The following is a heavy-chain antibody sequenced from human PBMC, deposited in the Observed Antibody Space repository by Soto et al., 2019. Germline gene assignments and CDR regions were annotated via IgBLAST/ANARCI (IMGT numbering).Heavy chain of an antibody. CDR1: GFTLSGYS. D-gene: IGHD3-10*01. J-gene: IGHJ4*02. Sequence: GGSLRLSCEGSGFTLSGYSMNWVRQSPGKGLEWVSSISSTSDYIDYAPSVKGRFTISRDNAENSLYLHMNSLRAEDTAVYYCARDLSYYGSGSFYYFDFWGQGTLVTVSS. V-gene: IGHV3-21*06. CDR3: ARDLSYYGSGSFYYFDF. CDR2: ISSTSDYI.